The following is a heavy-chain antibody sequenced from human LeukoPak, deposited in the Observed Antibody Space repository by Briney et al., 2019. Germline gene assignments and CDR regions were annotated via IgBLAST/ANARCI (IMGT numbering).Heavy chain of an antibody. CDR3: ARDFFEVGAHLIYYFDY. CDR1: GFTFSDYY. CDR2: ISSSGSTI. Sequence: GGSLRLSCAAAGFTFSDYYMSWIRQAPGKGLEWVSYISSSGSTIYYADSVKGRFTISRDNAKNSLYLQMNSLRAEDTAVYYCARDFFEVGAHLIYYFDYWGQGTLVTVSS. J-gene: IGHJ4*02. D-gene: IGHD1-26*01. V-gene: IGHV3-11*01.